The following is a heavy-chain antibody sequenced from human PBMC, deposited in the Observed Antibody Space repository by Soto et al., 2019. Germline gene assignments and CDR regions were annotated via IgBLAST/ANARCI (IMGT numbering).Heavy chain of an antibody. Sequence: EVQLVETGGGLIQPGGSLRFSCAASGFNITNNYMSWVRQAPGKGLEWVSFIYSGGSTYYADSVKGRFSISRDISKNTHFLQLKSPRAEDAAVYYCARSYDSSGYYPGSFDYWGQATLVTVSS. V-gene: IGHV3-53*02. J-gene: IGHJ4*02. D-gene: IGHD3-22*01. CDR1: GFNITNNY. CDR2: IYSGGST. CDR3: ARSYDSSGYYPGSFDY.